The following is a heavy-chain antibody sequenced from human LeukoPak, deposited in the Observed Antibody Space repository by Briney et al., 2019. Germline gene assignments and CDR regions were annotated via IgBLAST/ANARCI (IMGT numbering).Heavy chain of an antibody. CDR2: ISSDGSST. J-gene: IGHJ3*02. CDR3: ARRGALTGGFDI. V-gene: IGHV3-74*03. CDR1: GFTFSSYW. D-gene: IGHD2-8*02. Sequence: GGSVRLSCAASGFTFSSYWMHWVRQAPGKGLVWVSRISSDGSSTTYADSVKGRVTISRDNAKNTLYLQMNSLRAEDTAVYYCARRGALTGGFDIWGQGTVVTVSS.